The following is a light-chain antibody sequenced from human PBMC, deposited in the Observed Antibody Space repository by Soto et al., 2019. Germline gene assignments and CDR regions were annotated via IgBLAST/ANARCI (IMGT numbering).Light chain of an antibody. CDR3: HQYGTFPIN. CDR1: QSVSTN. J-gene: IGKJ5*01. CDR2: FAS. V-gene: IGKV3-20*01. Sequence: TQSEATRSVSGGEVAPRSRRASQSVSTNLAWYQQKPGQPPRLLIYFASTRATGISDKFSGSGSGTAFTLTVSRLEPEDFAVYFCHQYGTFPINFGQGTRLEIK.